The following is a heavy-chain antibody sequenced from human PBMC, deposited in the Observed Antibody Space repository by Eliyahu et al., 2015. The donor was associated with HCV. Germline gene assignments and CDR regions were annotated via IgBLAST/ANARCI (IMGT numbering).Heavy chain of an antibody. V-gene: IGHV4-38-2*02. CDR1: XXSXSSGXX. Sequence: QVQLQESGPGLVKPSETLSLTCTVSXXSXSSGXXXGWIRXPXGKGLEWIGSIYHSGSXYYNPSLKSRVTISVDTSKNQFSLKLSSVTAADTAVYYCARAGVLSLVKNYYYYGMDVWGQGTTVTVSS. CDR3: ARAGVLSLVKNYYYYGMDV. CDR2: IYHSGSX. J-gene: IGHJ6*02. D-gene: IGHD5/OR15-5a*01.